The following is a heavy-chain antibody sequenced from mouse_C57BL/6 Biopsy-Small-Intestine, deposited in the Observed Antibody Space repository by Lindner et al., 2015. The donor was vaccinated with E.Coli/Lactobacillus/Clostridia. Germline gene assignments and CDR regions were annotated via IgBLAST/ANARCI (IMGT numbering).Heavy chain of an antibody. CDR2: ISSGSSTI. CDR1: RFTFSDYG. Sequence: VQLQESGGGLVKPGGSLKLSCAASRFTFSDYGMHWVRQAPEKGLEWVAYISSGSSTIYYADTVKGRFTISRDNAKNTLFLQMTSLRSEDTAMYYCARWTGPYAMDYWGSRNLSHRLL. V-gene: IGHV5-17*01. D-gene: IGHD4-1*01. CDR3: ARWTGPYAMDY. J-gene: IGHJ4*01.